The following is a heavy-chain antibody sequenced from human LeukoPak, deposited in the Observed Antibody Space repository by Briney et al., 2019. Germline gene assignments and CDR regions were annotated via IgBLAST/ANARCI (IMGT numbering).Heavy chain of an antibody. Sequence: KPGGSLRLSCAASGFTFSSYSMNWVRQAPGKGLEWVSSISSSSSYIYYADSVKGRFTISRDNAKNSLYLQMNSLRAEDTAVYYCAREGYYYDSSGYLGYWGQGTLVTVSS. J-gene: IGHJ4*02. D-gene: IGHD3-22*01. V-gene: IGHV3-21*01. CDR1: GFTFSSYS. CDR3: AREGYYYDSSGYLGY. CDR2: ISSSSSYI.